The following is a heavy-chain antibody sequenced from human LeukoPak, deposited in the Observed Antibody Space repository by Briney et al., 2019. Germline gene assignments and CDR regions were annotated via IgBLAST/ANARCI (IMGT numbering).Heavy chain of an antibody. J-gene: IGHJ4*02. D-gene: IGHD2-2*02. V-gene: IGHV3-30*02. Sequence: GGSLRLSCAASGFTFSSYGMHWVRQAPGKGLEWVAFIRYDGSNKYYADSVKGRFTISRDNSKNTLYLQMNSLRAEDTAVYYCAEADCSSTSCYSGDFDYWGQGTLVTVSS. CDR1: GFTFSSYG. CDR3: AEADCSSTSCYSGDFDY. CDR2: IRYDGSNK.